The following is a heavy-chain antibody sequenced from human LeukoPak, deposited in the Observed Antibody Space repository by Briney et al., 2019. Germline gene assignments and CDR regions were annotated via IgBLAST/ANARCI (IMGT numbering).Heavy chain of an antibody. CDR1: GGSISSSSYY. Sequence: PSETLSHTCTVSGGSISSSSYYWGWIRQPPGKGLEWIGSIYYSGSTYYNPSLKCRVTISVDTSKNQFSRKLSAVTAADTAVYYCARREMATIKSSYAFDIWGQGTMVTVSS. CDR2: IYYSGST. V-gene: IGHV4-39*01. J-gene: IGHJ3*02. CDR3: ARREMATIKSSYAFDI. D-gene: IGHD5-24*01.